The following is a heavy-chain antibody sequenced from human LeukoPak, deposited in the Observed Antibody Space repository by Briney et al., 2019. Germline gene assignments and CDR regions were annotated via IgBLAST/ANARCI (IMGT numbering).Heavy chain of an antibody. CDR1: GGSISSSSYY. D-gene: IGHD4-17*01. CDR2: IYYSGST. Sequence: PSETLSLTCTVSGGSISSSSYYWGWIRQPPGKGLEWIGSIYYSGSTYYNPSLKSRVTISVDTSKNQFSLKLSSVTAADTAVYYCERHRSVYGDYLNWFDPWGQGTLVTVSS. V-gene: IGHV4-39*01. J-gene: IGHJ5*02. CDR3: ERHRSVYGDYLNWFDP.